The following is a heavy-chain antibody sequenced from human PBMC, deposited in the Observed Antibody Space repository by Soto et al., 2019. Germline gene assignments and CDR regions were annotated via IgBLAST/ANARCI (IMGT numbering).Heavy chain of an antibody. D-gene: IGHD2-21*02. CDR2: IIPIFGTA. V-gene: IGHV1-69*13. CDR1: GGTFSSYA. J-gene: IGHJ5*02. CDR3: ARDQAHTFTPGRDSGGAFDP. Sequence: SVKVSCKASGGTFSSYAIIWLRQAPGQGLEWMGGIIPIFGTANYAQKFQGRVTITAHESTSTAYMELSSLRSEDTAVYYCARDQAHTFTPGRDSGGAFDPWGQGTLVTVSS.